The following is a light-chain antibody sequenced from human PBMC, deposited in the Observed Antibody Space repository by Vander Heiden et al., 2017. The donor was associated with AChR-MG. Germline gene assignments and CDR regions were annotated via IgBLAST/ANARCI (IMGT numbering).Light chain of an antibody. CDR3: SSYSSSSTYVV. CDR2: EDG. V-gene: IGLV2-14*01. CDR1: TSDVGGDDY. Sequence: QPALTQPASASGSPGQSITNTCPRSTSDVGGDDYVSCYQQHHGRAPNLLIYEDGSRRSGVSNRCSGSTSGNTAALTITGLQAEDDADYYCSSYSSSSTYVVFGRGTKLTVL. J-gene: IGLJ2*01.